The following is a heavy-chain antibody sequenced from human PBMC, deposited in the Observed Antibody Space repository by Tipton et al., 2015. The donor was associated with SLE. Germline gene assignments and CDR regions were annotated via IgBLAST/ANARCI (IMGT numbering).Heavy chain of an antibody. J-gene: IGHJ4*02. CDR1: GFSISSGYY. CDR2: IHHSGNT. D-gene: IGHD3-22*01. CDR3: SRHDYDSNGYYQHYFDY. Sequence: TLSLTCTVSGFSISSGYYWGWIRQPPGEGLEWIGSIHHSGNTYFNPSLKSRVTMSIDTARNEVFLRLTSVTAADTAVYYWSRHDYDSNGYYQHYFDYWGQGTLVTVSS. V-gene: IGHV4-38-2*02.